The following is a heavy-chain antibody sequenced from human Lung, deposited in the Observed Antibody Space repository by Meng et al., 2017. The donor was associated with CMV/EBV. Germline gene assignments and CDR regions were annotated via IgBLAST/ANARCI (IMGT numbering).Heavy chain of an antibody. V-gene: IGHV3-53*01. J-gene: IGHJ6*02. CDR1: GFIVSDNY. D-gene: IGHD6-6*01. CDR2: IYSNENT. CDR3: AREQGYFSSKHYYYHLDV. Sequence: GESXKISXAASGFIVSDNYMNWVRQAPGKGLEWISIIYSNENTYYADSVKGRFTISRDNSKNTLYLQMNSLRAEDTAVYYCAREQGYFSSKHYYYHLDVWGQGTTVTVSS.